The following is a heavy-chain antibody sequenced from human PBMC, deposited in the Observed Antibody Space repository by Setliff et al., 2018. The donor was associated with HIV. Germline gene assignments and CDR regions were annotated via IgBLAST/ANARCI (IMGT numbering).Heavy chain of an antibody. Sequence: PSETLSLTCTVSGGSISSHYWSWIRQPPGKGLEWIGSIYYSGSTNYNPSLKSRVTISVDTSKNQFSLKLRSVTAADTAVYYCAGVLSSGYYDGPWGQGTLVTVSS. CDR1: GGSISSHY. V-gene: IGHV4-59*11. CDR3: AGVLSSGYYDGP. CDR2: IYYSGST. J-gene: IGHJ5*02. D-gene: IGHD3-22*01.